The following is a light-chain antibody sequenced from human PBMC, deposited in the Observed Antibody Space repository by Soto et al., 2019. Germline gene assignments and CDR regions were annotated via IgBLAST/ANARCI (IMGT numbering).Light chain of an antibody. CDR1: QAITNY. V-gene: IGKV1-16*01. Sequence: DIQLTQSPSSLSASVGDRVTITCRASQAITNYLAWLQQKPGKPPKTVIYAASSLQSGVPSRFSGSGSGTDFTLTISGLQPEDLATYYCQQYNGYALTFGGGTKVEIK. CDR3: QQYNGYALT. CDR2: AAS. J-gene: IGKJ4*01.